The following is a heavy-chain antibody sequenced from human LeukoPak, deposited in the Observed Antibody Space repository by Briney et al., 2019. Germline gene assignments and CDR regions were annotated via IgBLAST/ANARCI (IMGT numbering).Heavy chain of an antibody. CDR3: AGRAARFFDY. J-gene: IGHJ4*02. CDR2: IFYSGSS. CDR1: GDSLNSYY. D-gene: IGHD6-25*01. Sequence: SETLSLTCTVSGDSLNSYYWSWIRQPPGEGLQWIGYIFYSGSSNYNATLRSRVAISVDTSKNQFSLKLTSVTAADTTVYYCAGRAARFFDYWGQGILVTVSS. V-gene: IGHV4-59*01.